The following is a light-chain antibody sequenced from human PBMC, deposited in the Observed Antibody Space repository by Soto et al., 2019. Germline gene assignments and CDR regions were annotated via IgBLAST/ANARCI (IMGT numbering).Light chain of an antibody. CDR3: SSYTSSSTQV. CDR2: DVS. CDR1: SSDVGGYSY. J-gene: IGLJ1*01. V-gene: IGLV2-14*01. Sequence: QSVLTQPASVSGSPGQSITISCTGTSSDVGGYSYVSWYQQHPGKAPKLMMYDVSNRPSGVSNRFSGSKSGNTASLTISGLQAEDEADYYCSSYTSSSTQVFGTGTKLTVL.